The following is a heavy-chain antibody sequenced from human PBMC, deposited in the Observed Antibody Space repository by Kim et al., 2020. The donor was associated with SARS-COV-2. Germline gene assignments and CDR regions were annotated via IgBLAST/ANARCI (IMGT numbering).Heavy chain of an antibody. CDR2: IRSKAYGGTT. CDR3: TRDGLRYFDWTDDF. J-gene: IGHJ4*02. D-gene: IGHD3-9*01. Sequence: GGSLRLSCTVSGFTFGDYAMSWFRQAPGKGLEWVGFIRSKAYGGTTEYAASVKGRFTISRDDSKSIAYLQMNSLKTEDTAVYYCTRDGLRYFDWTDDFWGQGTLVTVSS. CDR1: GFTFGDYA. V-gene: IGHV3-49*03.